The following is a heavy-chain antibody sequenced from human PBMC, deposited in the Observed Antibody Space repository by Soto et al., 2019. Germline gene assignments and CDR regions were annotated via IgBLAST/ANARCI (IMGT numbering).Heavy chain of an antibody. D-gene: IGHD6-19*01. J-gene: IGHJ6*02. Sequence: EVQLVESGGGLVQPGGSLRLSCAASGLIFSDYHMDWVRQAPGKGLEWVGRIRRKANSYTTESAASVKGRFTITRNDPRNSMYLPMNSLKREDTAVYVCALVGGGSGGRSGMAFWGHGPTVTVSS. CDR1: GLIFSDYH. CDR3: ALVGGGSGGRSGMAF. V-gene: IGHV3-72*01. CDR2: IRRKANSYTT.